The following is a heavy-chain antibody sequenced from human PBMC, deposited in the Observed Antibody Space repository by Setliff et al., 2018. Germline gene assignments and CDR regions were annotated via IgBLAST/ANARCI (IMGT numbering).Heavy chain of an antibody. CDR2: ISAYNGNT. Sequence: ASVKVSCKASGYTFTSYDINWVRQATGQGLEWMGWISAYNGNTNYAQKLQGRATMTTDTSTSTAYMELRSLRSDDTAVYYCARGYSSSWQSRMGFDPWGQGTLVTVSS. CDR1: GYTFTSYD. V-gene: IGHV1-18*01. CDR3: ARGYSSSWQSRMGFDP. J-gene: IGHJ5*02. D-gene: IGHD6-13*01.